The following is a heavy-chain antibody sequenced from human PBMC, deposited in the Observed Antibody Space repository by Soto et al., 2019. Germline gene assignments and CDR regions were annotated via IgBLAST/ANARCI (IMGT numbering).Heavy chain of an antibody. CDR2: MYHTGTT. Sequence: SETLSLTCSVSGGSISRYYWSLIRQTAGKRLEWIGRMYHTGTTDYNPSLKRRLSMSVDTSKNQFSRRLSSVTAADTALYYCERDVGYTGYEQGNPFDLWGQGTRVTVSS. D-gene: IGHD5-12*01. CDR1: GGSISRYY. CDR3: ERDVGYTGYEQGNPFDL. J-gene: IGHJ3*01. V-gene: IGHV4-4*07.